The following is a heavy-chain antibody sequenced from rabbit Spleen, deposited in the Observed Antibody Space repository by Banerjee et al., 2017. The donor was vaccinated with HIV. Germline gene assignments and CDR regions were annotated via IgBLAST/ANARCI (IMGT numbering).Heavy chain of an antibody. V-gene: IGHV1S45*01. CDR2: IFSSSDIT. J-gene: IGHJ6*01. Sequence: EQLVESGGGLVTPGESLTLTCKASGFSFSDRDVMCWVRQAPGKGLEWIACIFSSSDITWYATWAKGRFTISKTSSTTVTLQMTSLTDADTATYLCARASVGFNGYNHAYYYGMDLWGQGTLVTVS. CDR1: GFSFSDRDV. D-gene: IGHD6-1*01. CDR3: ARASVGFNGYNHAYYYGMDL.